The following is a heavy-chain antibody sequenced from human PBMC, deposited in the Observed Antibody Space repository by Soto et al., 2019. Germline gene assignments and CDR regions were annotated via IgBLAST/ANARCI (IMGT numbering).Heavy chain of an antibody. CDR2: ISGSGGST. J-gene: IGHJ4*02. Sequence: EVQPLESGGGLVQPGGSLRLSCAASGFTFSSYATSWVRQAPGKGLEWVSAISGSGGSTYYADSVKGRFTISRDNSKNTLYLQMNSLRAEDTAVYYCAKDHRAYGSGIFDYRGQGTLVTVSS. V-gene: IGHV3-23*01. CDR1: GFTFSSYA. CDR3: AKDHRAYGSGIFDY. D-gene: IGHD3-10*01.